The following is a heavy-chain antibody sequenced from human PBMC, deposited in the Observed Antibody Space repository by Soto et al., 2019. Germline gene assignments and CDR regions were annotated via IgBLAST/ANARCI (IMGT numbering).Heavy chain of an antibody. CDR2: INPNSGGT. CDR1: GYTFTDDF. J-gene: IGHJ4*02. D-gene: IGHD6-13*01. V-gene: IGHV1-2*02. Sequence: ASVKVSWKASGYTFTDDFIHWVRQAPGQGLEWMGWINPNSGGTNYAQKFQGRVTMTRDTSISTAYMELSRLTSDDTAVYYCARVAAGPPDYWGQGTLVTVSS. CDR3: ARVAAGPPDY.